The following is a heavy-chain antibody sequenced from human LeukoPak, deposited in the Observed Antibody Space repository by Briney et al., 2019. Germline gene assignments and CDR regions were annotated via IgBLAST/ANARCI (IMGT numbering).Heavy chain of an antibody. CDR3: ARGADCSSTSCYGLDWFDP. J-gene: IGHJ5*02. V-gene: IGHV4-59*11. Sequence: SETLSLTCAVSDDSFSSHYWTWIRQPPGKGLEWIGYISYIGTTNYNPSLKSRVTISVDTSKNQFSLKLSSVTAADTAVYYCARGADCSSTSCYGLDWFDPWGQGTLVTVSS. CDR1: DDSFSSHY. D-gene: IGHD2-2*01. CDR2: ISYIGTT.